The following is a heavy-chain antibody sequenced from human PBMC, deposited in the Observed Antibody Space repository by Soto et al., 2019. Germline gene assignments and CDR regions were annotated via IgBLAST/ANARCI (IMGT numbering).Heavy chain of an antibody. CDR2: IYYSGST. Sequence: SETLSLTCTVSGGSISSSSYYWGWIRQPPGKGLEWIGSIYYSGSTYYNPSLKSRVTISVDTSKNQFSLKLSSVTAADTAVYYCARHFLVGATTVSGRYYYYGMDVWGQGTTVTVFS. J-gene: IGHJ6*02. CDR1: GGSISSSSYY. CDR3: ARHFLVGATTVSGRYYYYGMDV. D-gene: IGHD1-26*01. V-gene: IGHV4-39*01.